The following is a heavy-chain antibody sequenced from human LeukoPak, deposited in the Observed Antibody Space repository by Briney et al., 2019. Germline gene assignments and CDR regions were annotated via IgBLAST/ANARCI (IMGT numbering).Heavy chain of an antibody. D-gene: IGHD2-15*01. CDR3: AKDVPRYCSGGSCSTIDY. V-gene: IGHV3-30*02. Sequence: GGSLRLSCAASGFTFSSYRMHWVRQAPGKGLEWVAFIRYDGSNKYYADSVKGRFTISRDNSKNTLYLQMNSLRAEDTAVYYCAKDVPRYCSGGSCSTIDYWGQGTLVTVSS. CDR1: GFTFSSYR. J-gene: IGHJ4*02. CDR2: IRYDGSNK.